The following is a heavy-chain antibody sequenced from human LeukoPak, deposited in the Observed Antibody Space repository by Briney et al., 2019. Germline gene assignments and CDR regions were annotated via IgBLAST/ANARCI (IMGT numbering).Heavy chain of an antibody. CDR3: ARRTTSAFDI. CDR1: GFTFSSYS. CDR2: ISSSSSTI. Sequence: GGSLRLSCAASGFTFSSYSMNWVRQAPGKGLEWVSYISSSSSTIYYADSVKGRFTISRDDAKNSLYLHMNSLRAEDTAVYYCARRTTSAFDIWGQGTMVTLSS. V-gene: IGHV3-48*04. J-gene: IGHJ3*02. D-gene: IGHD1-1*01.